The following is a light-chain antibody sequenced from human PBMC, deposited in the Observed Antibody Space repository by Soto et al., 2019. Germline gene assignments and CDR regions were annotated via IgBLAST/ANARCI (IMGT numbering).Light chain of an antibody. CDR2: LSS. V-gene: IGKV3-20*01. Sequence: ESVLTPSPATLSLSPGERATLSCRASQSVSNNYLAFYQQKPRHSPSLLVYLSSSMSTGIPDMFSGSGSGADFSLTIIRLEHQDFLVYYCQQYGRSTRTFGQGTKVDI. CDR3: QQYGRSTRT. J-gene: IGKJ1*01. CDR1: QSVSNNY.